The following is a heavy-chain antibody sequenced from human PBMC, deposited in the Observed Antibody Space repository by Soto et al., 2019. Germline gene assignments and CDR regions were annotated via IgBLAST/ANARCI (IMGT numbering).Heavy chain of an antibody. J-gene: IGHJ6*02. V-gene: IGHV3-23*01. D-gene: IGHD1-26*01. CDR3: ARRVGGRGFYYYGMDV. CDR2: ISGSGGST. CDR1: GFTFSSYA. Sequence: EVQLLESGGGLVQPGGSLRLSCAASGFTFSSYAMSWVRQAPGKGLEWVSAISGSGGSTYYADSVKGRFTISRDNSKNTLYLQMNSLRAEDTAVYYCARRVGGRGFYYYGMDVWGQGTTVTVSS.